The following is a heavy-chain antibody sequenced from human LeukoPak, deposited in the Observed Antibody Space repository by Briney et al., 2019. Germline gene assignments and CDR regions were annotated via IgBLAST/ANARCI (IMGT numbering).Heavy chain of an antibody. J-gene: IGHJ4*02. V-gene: IGHV1-18*04. CDR2: ISAYNGNT. CDR3: ARDRVLLWFGELLGVDY. Sequence: ASVKVSCKASGYTFTGYYMHWVRQAPGQGLEWMGWISAYNGNTNYAQKLQSRVTMTTDTSTSTAYMELRSLRSDDTAVYYCARDRVLLWFGELLGVDYWGQGTLVTVSS. D-gene: IGHD3-10*01. CDR1: GYTFTGYY.